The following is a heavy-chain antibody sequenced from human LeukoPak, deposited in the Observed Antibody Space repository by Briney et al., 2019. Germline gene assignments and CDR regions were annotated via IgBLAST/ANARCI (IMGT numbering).Heavy chain of an antibody. CDR2: IYHSGST. D-gene: IGHD5-18*01. CDR3: ARARIQLWLRYMDV. CDR1: GYSISSGYY. Sequence: SETLSLTCTVSGYSISSGYYWGCIRQPPGKRLEWIGSIYHSGSTNYNPSLKSRVTISVETSKNQFSLKLSSVTAADTAVYYCARARIQLWLRYMDVWGKGTTVTVSS. V-gene: IGHV4-38-2*02. J-gene: IGHJ6*03.